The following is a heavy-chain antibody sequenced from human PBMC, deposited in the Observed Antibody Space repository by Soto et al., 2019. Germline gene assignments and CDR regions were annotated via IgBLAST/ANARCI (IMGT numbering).Heavy chain of an antibody. CDR2: IYYSGST. Sequence: SETLSLTCTVSGGSISSYYWSWIRQPPGRGLEWIGYIYYSGSTNYNLSLKSRVTISVDTSKNQFSLKLSSVTAADTAVYYCARDNGREQYYDSSGYWYYFDYWGQGTLVTVSS. D-gene: IGHD3-22*01. V-gene: IGHV4-59*01. J-gene: IGHJ4*02. CDR3: ARDNGREQYYDSSGYWYYFDY. CDR1: GGSISSYY.